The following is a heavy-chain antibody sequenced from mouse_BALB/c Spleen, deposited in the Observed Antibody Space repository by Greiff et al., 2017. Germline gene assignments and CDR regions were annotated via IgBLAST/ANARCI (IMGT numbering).Heavy chain of an antibody. J-gene: IGHJ3*01. CDR2: ISSGGGYT. V-gene: IGHV5-9-4*01. CDR3: ARDTYYRYGSAAACFAY. D-gene: IGHD2-14*01. CDR1: GFTFSSYS. Sequence: EVQLVESGGGLVKPGGSLKLSCAASGFTFSSYSLSWVRQSPEKRLEWVAEISSGGGYTYYPDTVTGRFTISRDNAKNTLYLQMSSLKSEDTAMYYCARDTYYRYGSAAACFAYWGQGTLVTVSA.